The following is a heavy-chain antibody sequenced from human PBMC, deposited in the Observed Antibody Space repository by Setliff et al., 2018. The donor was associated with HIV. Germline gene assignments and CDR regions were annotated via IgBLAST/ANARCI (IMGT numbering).Heavy chain of an antibody. D-gene: IGHD3-22*01. V-gene: IGHV4-30-4*08. CDR1: GGSINTYY. Sequence: SETLSLTCTVSGGSINTYYWSWIRQPPGKGLEWIGYIYYSGSTYYNPSLKSRVTISVDTSKNQFSLKLSSVTAADTAVYYCARTYYYDSNGLPIQYWGQGTLVTVSS. CDR2: IYYSGST. J-gene: IGHJ4*02. CDR3: ARTYYYDSNGLPIQY.